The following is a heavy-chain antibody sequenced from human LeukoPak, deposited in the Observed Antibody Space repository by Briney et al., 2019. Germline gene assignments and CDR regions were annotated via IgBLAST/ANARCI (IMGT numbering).Heavy chain of an antibody. CDR3: AKEPDFDWLLLDY. V-gene: IGHV3-30*02. CDR1: GFTFSSYG. D-gene: IGHD3-9*01. CDR2: IRYDGSNK. Sequence: SGGSLRLSCAASGFTFSSYGMHWVRQAPGKGLEWVAFIRYDGSNKYYADSVKGRFTISRDNSKNTLYLQMNSLRAEDTAVYYCAKEPDFDWLLLDYWGQGTLVTVSS. J-gene: IGHJ4*02.